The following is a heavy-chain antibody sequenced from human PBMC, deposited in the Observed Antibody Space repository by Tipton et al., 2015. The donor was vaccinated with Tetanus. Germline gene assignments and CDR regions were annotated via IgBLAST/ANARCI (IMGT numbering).Heavy chain of an antibody. CDR3: ARDQGGVARGWNYFDY. CDR1: GGSISSGGYY. Sequence: TLSLTCTVSGGSISSGGYYWSWIRQHPGKGLEWIGAIYYSGSTYYNPSLKSRVTISVDTSKNQFSLKLNSVTAADTAVYYCARDQGGVARGWNYFDYWGQGTLVTFSS. D-gene: IGHD2-15*01. V-gene: IGHV4-31*03. CDR2: IYYSGST. J-gene: IGHJ4*02.